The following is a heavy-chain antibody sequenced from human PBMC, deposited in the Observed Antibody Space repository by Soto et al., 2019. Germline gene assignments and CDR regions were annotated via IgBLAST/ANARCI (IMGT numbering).Heavy chain of an antibody. CDR1: GGSISSGDNY. J-gene: IGHJ4*02. V-gene: IGHV4-30-4*01. D-gene: IGHD1-1*01. CDR2: IYDSGST. Sequence: QVQLQESGPGLVKLSQTLCLTCTIAGGSISSGDNYWSWIRQPPGKGLEWIGHIYDSGSTYNNPSLSSRVTISIDPSENQFSLNLRSVTAADTAVYYCARGLSGDKVDSWGQGTLVTVSS. CDR3: ARGLSGDKVDS.